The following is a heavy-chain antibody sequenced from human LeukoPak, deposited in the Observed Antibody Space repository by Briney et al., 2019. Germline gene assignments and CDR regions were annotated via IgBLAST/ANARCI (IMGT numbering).Heavy chain of an antibody. V-gene: IGHV4-38-2*02. CDR2: IYHSGST. Sequence: PSETLSLTCTVSGYSISSGYYWGWIRQPPGKGLEWIGSIYHSGSTYYNPSLKSRVTISVDTSKNQFSLKLSSVTPADTAVYYCARGVEMATILVGLWGQGTLVTVSS. CDR1: GYSISSGYY. J-gene: IGHJ4*02. CDR3: ARGVEMATILVGL. D-gene: IGHD5-24*01.